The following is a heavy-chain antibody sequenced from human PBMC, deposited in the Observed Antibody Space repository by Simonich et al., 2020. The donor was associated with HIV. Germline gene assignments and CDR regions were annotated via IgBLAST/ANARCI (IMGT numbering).Heavy chain of an antibody. D-gene: IGHD4-17*01. CDR2: ISRRSSYR. J-gene: IGHJ5*02. Sequence: EVQLVESGGGLVQPGGSLRLSCAASGFTFSSYSMNWVRQAPGKGLGWVSSISRRSSYRDYADSLKGRFAISRDNAKNSLYLKMNSLRVEDTAVYFCARVRSYGDYGERWFDPWGQGTLVTVSS. V-gene: IGHV3-21*01. CDR1: GFTFSSYS. CDR3: ARVRSYGDYGERWFDP.